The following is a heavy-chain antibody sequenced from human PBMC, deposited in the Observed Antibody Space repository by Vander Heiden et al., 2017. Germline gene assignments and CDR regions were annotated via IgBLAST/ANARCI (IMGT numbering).Heavy chain of an antibody. CDR3: VRDSRVVGATYNWFDP. J-gene: IGHJ5*02. CDR2: ISYDGSNK. Sequence: QVQLVESGGGVVQPGGSLRLPCLASGFTFNSYAIHWVRQAPGQGLEWVAVISYDGSNKYYAGPVMGRFSISRDNSKNALYLEMNSLRTEDTAVYYCVRDSRVVGATYNWFDPWGQGTLVTVSS. D-gene: IGHD1-26*01. CDR1: GFTFNSYA. V-gene: IGHV3-30*03.